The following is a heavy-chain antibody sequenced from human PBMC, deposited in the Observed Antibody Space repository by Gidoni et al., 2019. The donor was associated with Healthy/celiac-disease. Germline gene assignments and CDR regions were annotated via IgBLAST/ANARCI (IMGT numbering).Heavy chain of an antibody. CDR2: ISGSGGST. CDR1: GFTFSSYA. J-gene: IGHJ4*02. D-gene: IGHD2-15*01. V-gene: IGHV3-23*01. CDR3: AKGGDVVVVAATLLDY. Sequence: EVQLLESGGGLVQPGGSLRLSCAASGFTFSSYAMSWVRQAPGKGLEWVSAISGSGGSTYYADSVKGRFTISRDNSKNTLYLQMNSLRAEDTAVYYCAKGGDVVVVAATLLDYWGQGTLVTV.